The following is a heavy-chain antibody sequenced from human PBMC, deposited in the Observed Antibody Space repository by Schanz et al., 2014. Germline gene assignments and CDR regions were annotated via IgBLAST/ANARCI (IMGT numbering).Heavy chain of an antibody. Sequence: QVQLVQSGAEVKKPGASVKVSCEASGYTFTSYYIHWVRQAPGQGLEWMGKINPSSGTTRIAQNFQGRLTVTRDTSTSTVNMELSSLRSEDTAVYYCARGGFFDSTSFDSGGQGTLVTVSS. CDR3: ARGGFFDSTSFDS. CDR1: GYTFTSYY. J-gene: IGHJ4*02. CDR2: INPSSGTT. V-gene: IGHV1-46*01. D-gene: IGHD2-2*01.